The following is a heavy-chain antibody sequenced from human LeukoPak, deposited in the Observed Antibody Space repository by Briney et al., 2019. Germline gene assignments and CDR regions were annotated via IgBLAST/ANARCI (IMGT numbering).Heavy chain of an antibody. D-gene: IGHD3-10*01. CDR3: ARDRWFGELFHDAFDI. J-gene: IGHJ3*02. CDR1: GFTFSSYW. V-gene: IGHV3-7*03. CDR2: IKQDGSEK. Sequence: GGSLRLSCAASGFTFSSYWMSWVRQAPGTGREWVANIKQDGSEKYYVDSVKGRFTISRDNAKNSLYLQMNSLRAEDTAVYYCARDRWFGELFHDAFDIWGQGTMVTVSS.